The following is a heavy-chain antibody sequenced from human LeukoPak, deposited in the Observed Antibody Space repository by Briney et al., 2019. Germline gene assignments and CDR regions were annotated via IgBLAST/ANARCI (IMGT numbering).Heavy chain of an antibody. CDR3: ARGSNYYDKAFDI. Sequence: SETLSLTCTVSGGSISSYYWSWIRQPPGKGLGWIGYIYYSGSTNYNPSLKSRVTISVDTSKNQFSLKLSSVTAADTAVYYCARGSNYYDKAFDIWGQGTMVTVSS. J-gene: IGHJ3*02. CDR1: GGSISSYY. D-gene: IGHD3-22*01. CDR2: IYYSGST. V-gene: IGHV4-59*12.